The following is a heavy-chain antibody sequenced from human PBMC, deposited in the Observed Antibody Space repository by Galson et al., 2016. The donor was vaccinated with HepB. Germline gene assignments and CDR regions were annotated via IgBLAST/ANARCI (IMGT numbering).Heavy chain of an antibody. CDR2: ISARGDST. V-gene: IGHV3-23*01. CDR3: GKGRTYCSGTSCYYFDH. Sequence: SLRLSCAVSGFNFRSYAMSWVRQAPGKGLQWVSGISARGDSTDYAGSVRGRFTISRDNSKNTLYLQMNSPRAEDTAVYYCGKGRTYCSGTSCYYFDHWGQGTLVTVSS. CDR1: GFNFRSYA. J-gene: IGHJ4*02. D-gene: IGHD2-2*01.